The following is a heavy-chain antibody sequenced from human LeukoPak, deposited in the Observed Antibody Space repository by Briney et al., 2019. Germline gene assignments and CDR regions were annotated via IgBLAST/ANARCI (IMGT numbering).Heavy chain of an antibody. Sequence: GGSLRLSCAASGFTFSSYAMSWVRQAPGKGLEWVAVISYDGSNKYYADSVKGRFTISRDNSKNTLYLQMNSLRAEDTAVYYCARGENQGYFDYWGQGTLVTVSS. J-gene: IGHJ4*02. V-gene: IGHV3-30-3*01. CDR3: ARGENQGYFDY. CDR2: ISYDGSNK. CDR1: GFTFSSYA. D-gene: IGHD1-14*01.